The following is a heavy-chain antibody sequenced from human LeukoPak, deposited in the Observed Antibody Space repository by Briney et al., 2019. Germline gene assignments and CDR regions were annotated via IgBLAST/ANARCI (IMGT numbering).Heavy chain of an antibody. J-gene: IGHJ4*02. D-gene: IGHD2-15*01. CDR3: ARDASSRPFNY. Sequence: ASVKVSCKAPGYSFTDYNVHWVRQAPGQGLEWMGWINPKSGATNFAQRFQGRVTMTGETSINTAFMELYSLTSDDTAIYYCARDASSRPFNYWGQGTLVSVSS. V-gene: IGHV1-2*02. CDR2: INPKSGAT. CDR1: GYSFTDYN.